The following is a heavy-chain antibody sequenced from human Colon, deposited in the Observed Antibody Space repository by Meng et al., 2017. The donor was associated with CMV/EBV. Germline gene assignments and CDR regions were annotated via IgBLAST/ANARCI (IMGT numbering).Heavy chain of an antibody. Sequence: QVQGVKSGRELKMPGASVKVSGKASGYPFTPSYIHWGRQAPGPGLEWVGCMLPKTGALDYAQKFRGRITLTTDTSITTAYMELSGLTSDDTAVYYCIRENWYYDYWGLGTLVTVSS. CDR2: MLPKTGAL. J-gene: IGHJ4*02. V-gene: IGHV1-2*02. CDR3: IRENWYYDY. D-gene: IGHD1-1*01. CDR1: GYPFTPSY.